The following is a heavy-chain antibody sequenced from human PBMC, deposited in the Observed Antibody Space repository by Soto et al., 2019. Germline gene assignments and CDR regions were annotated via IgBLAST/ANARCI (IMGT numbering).Heavy chain of an antibody. V-gene: IGHV3-73*01. J-gene: IGHJ4*02. D-gene: IGHD2-2*02. Sequence: GGSLRLSCAASGFTFSGSAMHWVRQASGKGLEWVGRIRSTANSYATAYAASVKGRFTISRDDSKNTAYLQMNSLKTEDTAVYYCTSYGLGVPAAIGYWGQGTLVTAS. CDR1: GFTFSGSA. CDR2: IRSTANSYAT. CDR3: TSYGLGVPAAIGY.